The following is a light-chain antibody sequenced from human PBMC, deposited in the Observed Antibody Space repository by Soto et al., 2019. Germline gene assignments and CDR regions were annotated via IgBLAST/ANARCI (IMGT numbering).Light chain of an antibody. CDR2: WAS. J-gene: IGKJ2*01. CDR3: QQFFTTPYT. V-gene: IGKV4-1*01. CDR1: QTLLYSSDNKNY. Sequence: DIVMTQSPDSLAVSLGERATINCKSSQTLLYSSDNKNYLAWYQQKPEQPPRLLIYWASSRDSGVPDRFAGSGSGTDFTLTITNLEAEDVAIYFCQQFFTTPYTFGQGTRLQI.